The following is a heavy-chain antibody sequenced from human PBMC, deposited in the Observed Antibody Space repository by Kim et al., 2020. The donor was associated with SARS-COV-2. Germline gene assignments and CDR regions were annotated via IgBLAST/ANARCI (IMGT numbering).Heavy chain of an antibody. CDR3: AKQLTGDLVFDY. V-gene: IGHV3-23*01. J-gene: IGHJ4*02. CDR2: ISNSGGST. D-gene: IGHD7-27*01. CDR1: GFTFSSYA. Sequence: GGYLRLSCAASGFTFSSYAMGWVRQAPGKGLEWVSGISNSGGSTYFADSVKGRFTISRDNSKNTLYLQMNSLRAEDTAVYHCAKQLTGDLVFDYWGQGTLVTVSS.